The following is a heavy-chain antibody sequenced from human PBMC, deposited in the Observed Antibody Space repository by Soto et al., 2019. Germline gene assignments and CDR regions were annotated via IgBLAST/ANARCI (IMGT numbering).Heavy chain of an antibody. Sequence: EVQLAESGGGLVQPGRSLRLSCAASGFTFDDYAMHWVRQAPGKGLEWVSGISWNSGSIGYADSVKGRFTISRDNAKNSLYLQMNSLRAEDTALYYCAKGALRLKETLSDAFDIWGQGTMVTVSS. CDR3: AKGALRLKETLSDAFDI. J-gene: IGHJ3*02. V-gene: IGHV3-9*01. D-gene: IGHD5-12*01. CDR2: ISWNSGSI. CDR1: GFTFDDYA.